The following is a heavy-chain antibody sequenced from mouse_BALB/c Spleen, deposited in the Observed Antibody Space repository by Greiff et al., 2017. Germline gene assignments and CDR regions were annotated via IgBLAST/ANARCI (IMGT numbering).Heavy chain of an antibody. CDR2: ISTYYGDA. CDR3: ARGGYYRLCDY. D-gene: IGHD2-3*01. CDR1: GYTFTDYA. J-gene: IGHJ2*01. V-gene: IGHV1S137*01. Sequence: QVQLQQSGAELVRPGVSVKISCKGSGYTFTDYAMHWVKQSHAKSLEWIGVISTYYGDASYNQKFKGKATMTVDKSSSTAYMELARLTSEDSAIYYCARGGYYRLCDYWGQGTTLTVSS.